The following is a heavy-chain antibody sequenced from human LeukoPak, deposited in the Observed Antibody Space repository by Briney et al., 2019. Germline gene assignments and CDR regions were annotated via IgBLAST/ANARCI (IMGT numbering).Heavy chain of an antibody. V-gene: IGHV3-33*01. Sequence: GGSLRLSCAASGFTFSSYGMHWVRQAPGKGLEWVAVIWYDGSNKYYADSVKGRFTISRDNSKNTLYLQMNSLRAEDTAVYYCARDSGERAVATDAFDIWGQGTMVTVPS. CDR3: ARDSGERAVATDAFDI. J-gene: IGHJ3*02. CDR1: GFTFSSYG. D-gene: IGHD6-19*01. CDR2: IWYDGSNK.